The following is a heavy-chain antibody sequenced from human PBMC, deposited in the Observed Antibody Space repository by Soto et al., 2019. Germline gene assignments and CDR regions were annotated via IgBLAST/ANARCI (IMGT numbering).Heavy chain of an antibody. CDR3: ERRGVSTTWRAFDH. D-gene: IGHD1-26*01. V-gene: IGHV5-51*01. CDR2: IYPGDSDT. CDR1: GYNFTGYW. J-gene: IGHJ4*02. Sequence: PGDSLKLSCKGSGYNFTGYWITWVRQVPGKGLDWMGIIYPGDSDTRYSPSFQGHVTISADKSTGTAYVQWSTLKASDIGIYYCERRGVSTTWRAFDHWGQGTLVTVSS.